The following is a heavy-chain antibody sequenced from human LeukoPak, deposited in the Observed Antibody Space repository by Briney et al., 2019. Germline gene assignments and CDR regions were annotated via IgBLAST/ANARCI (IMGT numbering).Heavy chain of an antibody. V-gene: IGHV4-39*01. CDR1: GGSISSYY. CDR3: ARLRGAMTPVTSDFDY. D-gene: IGHD4-17*01. Sequence: PSETLSLTCTVSGGSISSYYWAWIRQPPGKGLEWIGSGFYSGSANYNPSLKSRVSISVDTSKNQFSLNLSSVTAADTAVYYCARLRGAMTPVTSDFDYWGQGTLVTVSS. CDR2: GFYSGSA. J-gene: IGHJ4*02.